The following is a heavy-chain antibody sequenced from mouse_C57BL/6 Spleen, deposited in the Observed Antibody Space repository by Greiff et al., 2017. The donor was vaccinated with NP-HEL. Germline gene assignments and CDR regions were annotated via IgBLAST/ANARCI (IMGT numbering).Heavy chain of an antibody. CDR3: ARIDDGYYVNYFDY. Sequence: VQLQQSGPELVKPGASVKISCKASGYAFSSSWMNWVKQRPGKGLEWIGRIYPGDGDTNYNGKFKGKATLTADKSSSTAYMQLSSLTSEDSAVYFCARIDDGYYVNYFDYWGQGTTLTVSS. CDR1: GYAFSSSW. J-gene: IGHJ2*01. D-gene: IGHD2-3*01. V-gene: IGHV1-82*01. CDR2: IYPGDGDT.